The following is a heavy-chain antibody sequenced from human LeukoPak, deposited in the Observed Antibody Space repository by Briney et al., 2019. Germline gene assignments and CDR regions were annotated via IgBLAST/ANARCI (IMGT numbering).Heavy chain of an antibody. CDR3: ARDRIYCSGGSCYSGWFDP. D-gene: IGHD2-15*01. Sequence: GGSLRLSCAASGFTFSDYYMSWSRQAPGKGLEWVSYISSSSSYTNYADSVKGRFTISRDNAKNSLYLQMNSLRAEDTAVYYCARDRIYCSGGSCYSGWFDPWGQGTLVTVSS. V-gene: IGHV3-11*05. CDR1: GFTFSDYY. J-gene: IGHJ5*02. CDR2: ISSSSSYT.